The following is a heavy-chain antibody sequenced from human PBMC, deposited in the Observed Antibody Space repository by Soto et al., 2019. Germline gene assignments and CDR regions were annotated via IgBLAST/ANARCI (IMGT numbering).Heavy chain of an antibody. Sequence: GASVKVSCKASGYTFTSYYMHWVRQAPGQGLEWMGIINPSGGSTSYAQKFQGRVTMTRDTSTSTVYMELSSLRSEDTAVYYCARDPRRVTYYYDSSGYYLGYWGQGTLVTVAS. V-gene: IGHV1-46*01. CDR1: GYTFTSYY. CDR3: ARDPRRVTYYYDSSGYYLGY. D-gene: IGHD3-22*01. J-gene: IGHJ4*02. CDR2: INPSGGST.